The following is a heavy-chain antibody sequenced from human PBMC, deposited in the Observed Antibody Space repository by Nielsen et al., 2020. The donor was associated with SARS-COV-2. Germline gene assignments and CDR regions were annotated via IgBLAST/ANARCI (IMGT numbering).Heavy chain of an antibody. CDR2: ISGSGGST. CDR3: ARDLGFFDY. J-gene: IGHJ4*02. D-gene: IGHD3-3*01. V-gene: IGHV3-23*01. CDR1: GFTFSSYA. Sequence: GESLKISCAASGFTFSSYAMSWVRQAPGKGLEWVSAISGSGGSTYYADSMKGRFTISRDNAKNSLYLQMNSLRAEDTAVYYCARDLGFFDYWGQGTLVTVSS.